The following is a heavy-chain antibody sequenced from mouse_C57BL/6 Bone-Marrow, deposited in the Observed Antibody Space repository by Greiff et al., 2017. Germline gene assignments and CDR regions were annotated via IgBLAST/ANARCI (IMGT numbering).Heavy chain of an antibody. V-gene: IGHV14-4*01. CDR2: IDPEIGDT. D-gene: IGHD2-3*01. Sequence: EVQLKESGAELVRPGASVKLSCTASGFNIKDDYIHWVKQRPEQGLEWIGWIDPEIGDTEYASKFQGKATITSDTSSNTAYLQISSLTSEDTAVYCCSSFDGNYFDFWGQGTPLTVAS. CDR3: SSFDGNYFDF. CDR1: GFNIKDDY. J-gene: IGHJ2*01.